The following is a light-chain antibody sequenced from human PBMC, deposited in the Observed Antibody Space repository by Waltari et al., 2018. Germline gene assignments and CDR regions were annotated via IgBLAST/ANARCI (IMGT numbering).Light chain of an antibody. V-gene: IGLV2-8*01. CDR1: TRSVRGYTF. Sequence: QSALTQPPSASGSPGPSVTIPCTATTRSVRGYTFGSWYQHHPGKVPKLMIYAVSKRPSGCPDRFSGSKSGNTASLTVSGLQAGDEADYYCSSYAGSNNVFGTGTKVTVL. CDR2: AVS. CDR3: SSYAGSNNV. J-gene: IGLJ1*01.